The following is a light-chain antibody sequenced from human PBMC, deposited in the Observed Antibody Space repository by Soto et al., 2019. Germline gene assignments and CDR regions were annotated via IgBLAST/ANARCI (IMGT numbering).Light chain of an antibody. CDR3: QQYGSSLIT. Sequence: EIVLTQSADTLSVSPGERSTLSCRASQSVRANLAWYQQKPGQAPRLLIYGASTRATGIPARFSGSGSGTDFTLTINRLEPEDFAVYYCQQYGSSLITFGQGTRLEIK. CDR1: QSVRAN. J-gene: IGKJ5*01. CDR2: GAS. V-gene: IGKV3-20*01.